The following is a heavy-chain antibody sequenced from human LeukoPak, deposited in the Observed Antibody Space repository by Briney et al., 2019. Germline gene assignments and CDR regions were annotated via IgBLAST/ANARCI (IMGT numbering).Heavy chain of an antibody. CDR3: ARPYYYDSRIDP. D-gene: IGHD3-22*01. V-gene: IGHV4-30-4*01. CDR1: GGSISSGDYY. Sequence: DPSETLSLTCTVSGGSISSGDYYWSWIRQPPGKGLEWIAYMYYSGSTYYNPSLKSRVTMSADTSKNQLSLKLSSVTAADTAVYYCARPYYYDSRIDPWGQEILVTVSS. J-gene: IGHJ5*02. CDR2: MYYSGST.